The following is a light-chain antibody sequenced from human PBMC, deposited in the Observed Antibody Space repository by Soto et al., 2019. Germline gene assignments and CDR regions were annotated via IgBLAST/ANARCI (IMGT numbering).Light chain of an antibody. Sequence: DIQMTQSPSTLSASVGGRVTITCRASQSIGRSLAWYQQKPGKAPKLLIFKASTLESGVPSRFSGSGSGTEFTLTINSLQPDDFATYYCQQCDSSSYTFGQGTKLDIK. J-gene: IGKJ2*01. CDR1: QSIGRS. V-gene: IGKV1-5*03. CDR2: KAS. CDR3: QQCDSSSYT.